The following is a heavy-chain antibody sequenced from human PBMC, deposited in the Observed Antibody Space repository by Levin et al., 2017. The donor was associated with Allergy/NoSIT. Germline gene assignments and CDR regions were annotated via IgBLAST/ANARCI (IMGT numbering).Heavy chain of an antibody. J-gene: IGHJ3*02. CDR3: AGAIRGDAFDI. CDR2: ISSSGSTI. D-gene: IGHD3-10*01. V-gene: IGHV3-48*03. Sequence: LSLTCAASGFPFSSSEMNWVRQAPGKGLEWVSYISSSGSTIYYADSVKGRFTISRDNAKNSLYLQMNSLRAEDTAVYYCAGAIRGDAFDIWGQGTMVTVSS. CDR1: GFPFSSSE.